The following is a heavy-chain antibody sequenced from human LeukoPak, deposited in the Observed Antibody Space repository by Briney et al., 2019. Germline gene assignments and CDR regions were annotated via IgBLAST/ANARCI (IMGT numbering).Heavy chain of an antibody. V-gene: IGHV3-33*01. CDR2: IWYDGSNK. D-gene: IGHD3-3*01. Sequence: PGGSLRLSCAASGFTFGSYGMHWVRQAPGKGLEWVAVIWYDGSNKYYADSVKGRFTISRDNSKNTLYLQMNSLGAEDTALYYCARDQADYWSGYSLDAFDIWGQGTMVTVSS. CDR3: ARDQADYWSGYSLDAFDI. J-gene: IGHJ3*02. CDR1: GFTFGSYG.